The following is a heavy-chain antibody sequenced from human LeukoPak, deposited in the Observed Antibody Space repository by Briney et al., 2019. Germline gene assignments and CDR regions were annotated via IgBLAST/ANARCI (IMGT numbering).Heavy chain of an antibody. J-gene: IGHJ4*02. Sequence: ASVKVSCKTSGYTFTSYDINWVRQATGQGLEWMGWMNPNSGKTGYAQKFQGRVTMTRNTSISTAYMELSSLRSEDTAVYYCASGDDYYGSGTFDYWGQGTLVTVSS. V-gene: IGHV1-8*01. CDR1: GYTFTSYD. CDR2: MNPNSGKT. D-gene: IGHD3-10*01. CDR3: ASGDDYYGSGTFDY.